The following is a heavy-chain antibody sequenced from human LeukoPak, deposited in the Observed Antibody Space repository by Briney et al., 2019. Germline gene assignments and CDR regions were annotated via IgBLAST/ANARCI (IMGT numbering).Heavy chain of an antibody. Sequence: GGSLRLSCAASGFTFSSYWMHWVRQAPGKGLVWVSRINSDGSSRSYADSVKGRFTVSRDNAKNTLYLQMNSLRAEDTAVYYCARVSLIAGPGGYNWFDPWGQGTLVTVSS. CDR3: ARVSLIAGPGGYNWFDP. D-gene: IGHD2-21*01. J-gene: IGHJ5*02. CDR1: GFTFSSYW. V-gene: IGHV3-74*01. CDR2: INSDGSSR.